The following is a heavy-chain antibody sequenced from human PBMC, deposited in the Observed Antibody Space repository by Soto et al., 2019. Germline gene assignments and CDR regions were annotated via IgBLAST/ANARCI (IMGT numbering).Heavy chain of an antibody. D-gene: IGHD3-3*01. J-gene: IGHJ6*02. CDR1: GFTFSSYG. CDR2: ISYDGSNK. CDR3: AKDLVGDFWSGYYTPLYYYYGMDV. Sequence: QVQLVESGGGVVQPGRSLRLSCAASGFTFSSYGMHWVRQAPGKGLEWVAVISYDGSNKYYADSVKGRFTISRDNSKNTLYLQMNSLRAEDTAVYYCAKDLVGDFWSGYYTPLYYYYGMDVWGQGTTVTVSS. V-gene: IGHV3-30*18.